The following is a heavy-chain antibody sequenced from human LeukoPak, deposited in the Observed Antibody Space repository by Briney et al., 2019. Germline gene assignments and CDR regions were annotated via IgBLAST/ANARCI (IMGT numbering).Heavy chain of an antibody. CDR1: GGSISSYY. D-gene: IGHD3-3*01. J-gene: IGHJ4*02. CDR3: AGAYYDFWSGYSYPPDY. CDR2: MYHSGST. Sequence: SETLSFTCTVSGGSISSYYWSWIRQPPGKGLEWIGYMYHSGSTNYNPSLKSRVTISVDTSKNQFSLKLSSVTAADTAVYYCAGAYYDFWSGYSYPPDYWGQGTLVTVSS. V-gene: IGHV4-59*01.